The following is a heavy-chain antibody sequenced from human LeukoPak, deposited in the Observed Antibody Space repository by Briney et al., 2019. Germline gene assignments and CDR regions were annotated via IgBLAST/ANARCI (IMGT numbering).Heavy chain of an antibody. CDR2: INHSGST. CDR1: GGSFSRYY. D-gene: IGHD6-6*01. J-gene: IGHJ6*03. V-gene: IGHV4-34*01. CDR3: ARESPRIGSSSMLSYYYYYMDV. Sequence: SETLSLTCAVYGGSFSRYYWSWIRQPPGKGLKWIGEINHSGSTNYNPSLKSRVTISVDTSKNQFSLKLSSVTAADTAVYYCARESPRIGSSSMLSYYYYYMDVWGKGTTVTVSS.